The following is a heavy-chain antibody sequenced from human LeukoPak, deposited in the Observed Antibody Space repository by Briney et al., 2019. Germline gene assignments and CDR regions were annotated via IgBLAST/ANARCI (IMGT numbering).Heavy chain of an antibody. J-gene: IGHJ6*03. CDR2: IYYSGST. Sequence: PSETPSLTCTVSGGSISSYYWSWIRQPPGKGLEWIGYIYYSGSTNYNPSLKSRVTISVDTSKNQFSLRLSSVTAADTAVYYCARAGYGYGDYYYYYYMDVWGKGTTVTVSS. CDR3: ARAGYGYGDYYYYYYMDV. D-gene: IGHD4-17*01. CDR1: GGSISSYY. V-gene: IGHV4-59*01.